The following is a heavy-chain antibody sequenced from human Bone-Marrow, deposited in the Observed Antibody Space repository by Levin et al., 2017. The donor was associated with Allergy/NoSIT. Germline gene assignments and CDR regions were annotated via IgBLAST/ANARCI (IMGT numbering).Heavy chain of an antibody. CDR1: GFTFSSYA. Sequence: GGSLRLSCAASGFTFSSYAVSWVRRAPGKGLKWVSAISGSGGSPYYAESVKGRFTISGDNSKNTLYLEMNSLRAEDTAVYYCARDGGSGVDAFDIWGQGTMVTVPS. CDR3: ARDGGSGVDAFDI. D-gene: IGHD3-16*01. J-gene: IGHJ3*02. V-gene: IGHV3-23*01. CDR2: ISGSGGSP.